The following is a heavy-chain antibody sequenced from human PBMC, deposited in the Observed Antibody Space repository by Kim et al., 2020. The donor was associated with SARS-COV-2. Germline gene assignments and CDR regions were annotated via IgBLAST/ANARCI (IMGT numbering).Heavy chain of an antibody. D-gene: IGHD2-21*01. CDR2: IHYSGRT. Sequence: SETLSLTCAVSGDSVSSSTAYWGWIRQPPGNGLEWIATIHYSGRTYYNPSLKSRVTISVDTSKNHFSLQLSSVTAADTSVYYCARHSPRTLLGFDNWFDPWGQGTLVIVSS. J-gene: IGHJ5*02. CDR3: ARHSPRTLLGFDNWFDP. CDR1: GDSVSSSTAY. V-gene: IGHV4-39*01.